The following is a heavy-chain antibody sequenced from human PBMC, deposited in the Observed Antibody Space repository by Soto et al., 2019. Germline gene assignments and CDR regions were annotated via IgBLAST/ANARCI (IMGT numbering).Heavy chain of an antibody. J-gene: IGHJ4*02. CDR1: GFTFSSYG. CDR2: ISYDGSNK. CDR3: AKLPDDDYSNYVVVY. D-gene: IGHD4-4*01. Sequence: GXSLRLSCAASGFTFSSYGMHWVRQAPGKGLEWVAVISYDGSNKYYADSVKGRFTISRDNSKNTLYLQMNSLRDEDTAVYYCAKLPDDDYSNYVVVYWGQGTLVTVS. V-gene: IGHV3-30*18.